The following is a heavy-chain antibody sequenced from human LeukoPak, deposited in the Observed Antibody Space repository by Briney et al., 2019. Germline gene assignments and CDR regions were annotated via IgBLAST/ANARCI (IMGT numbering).Heavy chain of an antibody. J-gene: IGHJ3*02. D-gene: IGHD6-19*01. Sequence: GASVKVSCKASAGTFSSYAISWVRQAPGQGLEWMGGIITIFGTAKYAQKYQGRVSITTDESTSTAYMELSSLRSESTAVYYCARSDRYSSGAFGAFDIWGQGTMVTVSS. CDR2: IITIFGTA. CDR1: AGTFSSYA. CDR3: ARSDRYSSGAFGAFDI. V-gene: IGHV1-69*05.